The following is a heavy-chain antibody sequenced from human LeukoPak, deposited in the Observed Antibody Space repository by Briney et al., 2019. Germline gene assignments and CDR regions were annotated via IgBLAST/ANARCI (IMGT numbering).Heavy chain of an antibody. CDR1: GFTFDDYA. CDR2: IGSTGSTT. D-gene: IGHD6-13*01. CDR3: ARVIPAAGSDY. Sequence: GALRLSCAASGFTFDDYAMHWVRQAPGKGLEWVSSIGSTGSTTYYADSVKGRFTISRDNSKNTLFLHLNSLRAEDTAVYYCARVIPAAGSDYWGQGTLVTVSS. J-gene: IGHJ4*02. V-gene: IGHV3-23*01.